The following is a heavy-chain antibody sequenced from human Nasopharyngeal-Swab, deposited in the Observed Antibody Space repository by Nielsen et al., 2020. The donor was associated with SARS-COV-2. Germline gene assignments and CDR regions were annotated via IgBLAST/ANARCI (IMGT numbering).Heavy chain of an antibody. V-gene: IGHV1-18*01. CDR2: ISAYNGNT. CDR3: AREVFEVPAATYYYYYYMDV. J-gene: IGHJ6*03. Sequence: WVRQAPGQGLEWMGWISAYNGNTNYAQKLQGRVTMTTDTSTSTACMELRSLRSDDTAVYYCAREVFEVPAATYYYYYYMDVWGKGTTVTVSS. D-gene: IGHD2-2*01.